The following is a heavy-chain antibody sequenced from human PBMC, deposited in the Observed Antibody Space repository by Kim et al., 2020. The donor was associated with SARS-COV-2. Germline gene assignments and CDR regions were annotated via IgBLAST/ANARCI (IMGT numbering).Heavy chain of an antibody. D-gene: IGHD2-15*01. CDR1: GFSFSTYW. CDR2: INHDGSAV. CDR3: AKCGTRSLDC. Sequence: GGSLRLSCVDSGFSFSTYWLAWVRLAPGKGLEWLALINHDGSAVWYVDSVKGRFTISKDNAKNSLYLQVTSLTAEDTAIYYCAKCGTRSLDCWSQGTVLTVSS. J-gene: IGHJ4*02. V-gene: IGHV3-7*01.